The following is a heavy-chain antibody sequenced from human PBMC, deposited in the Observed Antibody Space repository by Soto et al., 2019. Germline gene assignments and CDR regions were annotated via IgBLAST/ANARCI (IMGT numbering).Heavy chain of an antibody. CDR1: GYTFSNYG. D-gene: IGHD3-16*01. Sequence: QVQLVQSGMEVKKPGASVKVSCNTMGYTFSNYGLSWVRQAPGEGLEWLGWISAYNGHTKYAQKVQDRVTLTTDTSGSTAYLKLRSLRSNDTAVYYCVRRDGGYFDHWGQGTLVLVSS. V-gene: IGHV1-18*01. CDR2: ISAYNGHT. CDR3: VRRDGGYFDH. J-gene: IGHJ4*02.